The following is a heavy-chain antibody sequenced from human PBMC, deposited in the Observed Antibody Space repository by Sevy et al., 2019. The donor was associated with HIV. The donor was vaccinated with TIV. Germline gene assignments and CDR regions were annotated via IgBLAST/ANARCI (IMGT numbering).Heavy chain of an antibody. J-gene: IGHJ5*02. D-gene: IGHD6-19*01. CDR1: GFTFSSYA. V-gene: IGHV3-23*01. CDR3: ARSPISVAGTPSSGRFDP. Sequence: GGSLRLSCAASGFTFSSYAMSWVRQAPGKGLEWVSAISGSGGSTYYADSVKGRFTISRDNSKNTLYLQMNSLRAEDTAVYYRARSPISVAGTPSSGRFDPWGQGTLVTVSS. CDR2: ISGSGGST.